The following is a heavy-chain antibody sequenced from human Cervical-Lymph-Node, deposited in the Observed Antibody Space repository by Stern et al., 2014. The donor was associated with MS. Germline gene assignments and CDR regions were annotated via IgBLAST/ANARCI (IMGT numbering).Heavy chain of an antibody. D-gene: IGHD5-12*01. CDR1: GYTFVNYH. CDR2: IDPSGGHA. J-gene: IGHJ4*02. Sequence: VQLVESGAEGKKPGASVKVSCKTSGYTFVNYHLHWVRQGPGQGLELMGRIDPSGGHASYARKFQGRVILTRDTSMNPVYLDLSSLKSDDTAVYYGARGAYSGPDYWGQGTPVTISS. CDR3: ARGAYSGPDY. V-gene: IGHV1-46*03.